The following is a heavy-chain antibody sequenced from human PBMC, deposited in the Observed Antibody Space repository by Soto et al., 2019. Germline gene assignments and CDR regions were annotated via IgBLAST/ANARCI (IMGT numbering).Heavy chain of an antibody. V-gene: IGHV4-34*01. J-gene: IGHJ4*02. CDR2: INHSGST. CDR1: GGSFSGYY. CDR3: ARGKEMSLPSKSFDY. Sequence: SETLSLTCAVYGGSFSGYYWSWIRQPPGKGLEWIGEINHSGSTNYNPSLKSRVTISVDTSKNQFSLKLSSVTAADTAVYYCARGKEMSLPSKSFDYWGQGTLVTVSS.